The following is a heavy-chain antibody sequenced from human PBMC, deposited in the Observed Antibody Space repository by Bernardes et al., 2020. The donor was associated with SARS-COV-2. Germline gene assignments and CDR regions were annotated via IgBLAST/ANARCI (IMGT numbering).Heavy chain of an antibody. V-gene: IGHV4-39*01. Sequence: SETLSLTCTVSGGSISSSRYYWGWIRQPPGKGLEWVGSIHFSGSTNYNPSLKSRVIISVDTSKNQFSLKLSSVTAADTAVYYCARPGYSYSVAQIYYYYYCMDVWGQGTTVTVSS. J-gene: IGHJ6*02. CDR3: ARPGYSYSVAQIYYYYYCMDV. D-gene: IGHD4-4*01. CDR2: IHFSGST. CDR1: GGSISSSRYY.